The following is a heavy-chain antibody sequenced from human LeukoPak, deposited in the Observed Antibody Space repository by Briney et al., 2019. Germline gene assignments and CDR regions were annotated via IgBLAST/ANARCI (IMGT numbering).Heavy chain of an antibody. CDR1: GYTFTSYG. CDR2: IYPSNGGT. Sequence: ASVKVSCKASGYTFTSYGISWVRQAPGQGLEWMGWIYPSNGGTEYAAKFQDRVTMTKETSISTVYMDLNRLKSDDTAVYYCASANWAGGVDFDYWGQGTLVTVSS. CDR3: ASANWAGGVDFDY. V-gene: IGHV1-18*01. D-gene: IGHD3-3*01. J-gene: IGHJ4*02.